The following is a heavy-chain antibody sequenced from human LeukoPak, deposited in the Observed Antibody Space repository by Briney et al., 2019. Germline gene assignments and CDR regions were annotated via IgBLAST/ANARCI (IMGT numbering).Heavy chain of an antibody. CDR2: ISGSGGST. J-gene: IGHJ4*02. CDR1: GFTFSSYA. Sequence: GGSLRLSCAASGFTFSSYAMSWVRQAPGKGLEWVSAISGSGGSTYYADSVKGRFTISRDNSKNTLYLQMNSLRAEDTAVYYCAESRIGRYCSGGSCVGDYWGQGTLVTVSS. D-gene: IGHD2-15*01. CDR3: AESRIGRYCSGGSCVGDY. V-gene: IGHV3-23*01.